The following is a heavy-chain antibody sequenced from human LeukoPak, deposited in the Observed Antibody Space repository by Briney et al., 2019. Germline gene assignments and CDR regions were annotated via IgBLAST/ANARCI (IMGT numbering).Heavy chain of an antibody. CDR3: AKDAQRGFDYSNSLEY. D-gene: IGHD4-11*01. CDR2: IWSDGTNQ. J-gene: IGHJ4*02. CDR1: KFTFSHYG. Sequence: PGRSLRLSCAASKFTFSHYGMHWVRQAPGKGLQWVAVIWSDGTNQYYADSVKGRFTISRDSSNKMVYLQMNSLRADDTGAYYCAKDAQRGFDYSNSLEYWGQGALVIVSS. V-gene: IGHV3-33*06.